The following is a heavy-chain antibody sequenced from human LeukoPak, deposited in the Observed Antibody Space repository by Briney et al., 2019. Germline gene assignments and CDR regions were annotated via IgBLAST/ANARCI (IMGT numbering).Heavy chain of an antibody. J-gene: IGHJ4*02. CDR1: GFTFSSYA. D-gene: IGHD5-18*01. V-gene: IGHV3-23*01. CDR3: ARGRMDTAMALLHY. Sequence: GESLRLSCAASGFTFSSYAMSWVRQAPGKGLEWVSAISGSGGSTYYADSVKGRFTISRDNSKNTLYLQMNSLRAEDTAVYYCARGRMDTAMALLHYWGQGTLVTVSS. CDR2: ISGSGGST.